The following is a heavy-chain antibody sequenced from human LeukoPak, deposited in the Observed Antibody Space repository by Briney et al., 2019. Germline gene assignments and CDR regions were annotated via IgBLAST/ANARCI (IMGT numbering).Heavy chain of an antibody. Sequence: GGSLRLSCAASGFTFSSYAMSWVRQAPGKGLEWVSAISGSGGSTYYADSVKGRFTISRDNSKNTLYLQMNSLRAEDTAVYYCARASCGGDCYWGHYDYWGQGTLVTVSS. V-gene: IGHV3-23*01. J-gene: IGHJ4*02. CDR2: ISGSGGST. CDR3: ARASCGGDCYWGHYDY. D-gene: IGHD2-21*02. CDR1: GFTFSSYA.